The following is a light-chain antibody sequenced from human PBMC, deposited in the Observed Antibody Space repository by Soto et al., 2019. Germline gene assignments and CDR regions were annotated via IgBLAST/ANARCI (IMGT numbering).Light chain of an antibody. J-gene: IGKJ2*03. V-gene: IGKV1-39*01. CDR1: QSISSY. CDR3: QQSHITQYS. Sequence: DIQMTQSPSSLSASLGDRVTITCRASQSISSYLNWYQQKPGKAPKLLISRASSLQSGVPSRFSGSGFGTDFTLTISSLQREDFATYYCQQSHITQYSFGQGTKVDI. CDR2: RAS.